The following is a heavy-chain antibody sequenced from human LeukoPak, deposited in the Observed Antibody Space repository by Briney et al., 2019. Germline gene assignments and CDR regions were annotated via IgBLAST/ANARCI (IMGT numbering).Heavy chain of an antibody. CDR3: ARDPPMYYYDEPGSRDAFDI. J-gene: IGHJ3*02. CDR1: GFTFSSYG. D-gene: IGHD3-22*01. CDR2: ISYDGSNK. Sequence: GRSLRLSCAASGFTFSSYGMHWVRQAPGKGLEWVAVISYDGSNKYYAESVKGRFTISRDNSKNTLHLQVNSLRAEDTAVYYCARDPPMYYYDEPGSRDAFDIWGQGTMVTVSS. V-gene: IGHV3-30*03.